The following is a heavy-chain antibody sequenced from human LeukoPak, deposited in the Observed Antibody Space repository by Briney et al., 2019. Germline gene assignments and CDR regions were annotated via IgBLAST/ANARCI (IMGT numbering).Heavy chain of an antibody. J-gene: IGHJ6*03. V-gene: IGHV4-30-4*08. CDR3: ARDIYYYFYMDV. CDR2: IYYRGTT. Sequence: SETLSLTCTVSGGSISSGDYYWIWIRQPPGKGLGWIGYIYYRGTTYYTPSLKSRVTLSVDTSKNQFSLKLSSVTAADTAVYYCARDIYYYFYMDVWGKGTTVTVS. CDR1: GGSISSGDYY.